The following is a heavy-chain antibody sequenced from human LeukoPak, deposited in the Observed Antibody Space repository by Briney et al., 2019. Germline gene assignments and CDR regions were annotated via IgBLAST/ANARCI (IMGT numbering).Heavy chain of an antibody. V-gene: IGHV3-33*01. D-gene: IGHD6-19*01. CDR1: GFTFISYG. CDR3: APYISVWYYFDY. CDR2: IWNDGINK. Sequence: PGGSLRLSCTASGFTFISYGMHWVRQAPGKGLEWVAVIWNDGINKFYAHSVKGRFTISRDSSKDTVYLQMNNLGAEDTAVYYCAPYISVWYYFDYWGQGTLVAVST. J-gene: IGHJ4*02.